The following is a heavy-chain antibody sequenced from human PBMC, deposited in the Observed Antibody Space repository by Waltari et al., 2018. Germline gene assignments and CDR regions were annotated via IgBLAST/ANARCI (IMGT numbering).Heavy chain of an antibody. J-gene: IGHJ3*02. CDR3: ASLYSSGWYDAFDI. Sequence: QVQLQESGPGLVKPSETLSLTCPVSGGSLSRYYWSWIRQPPGKGLEWIGYIYYSGSTNYNPSLKSRVTISVDTSKNQFSLKLSSVTAADTAVYYCASLYSSGWYDAFDIWGQGTMVTVSS. CDR2: IYYSGST. D-gene: IGHD6-19*01. V-gene: IGHV4-59*08. CDR1: GGSLSRYY.